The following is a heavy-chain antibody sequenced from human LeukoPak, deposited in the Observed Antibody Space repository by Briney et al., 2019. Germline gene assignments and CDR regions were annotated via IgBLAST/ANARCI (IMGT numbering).Heavy chain of an antibody. V-gene: IGHV3-7*04. CDR3: AKEHSGSYPDPDRENWFDP. D-gene: IGHD3-10*01. CDR1: GFTFSNSW. J-gene: IGHJ5*02. CDR2: IKEDGTDK. Sequence: GGSLRLSCAASGFTFSNSWMTWLRQAPGKGLEWVAHIKEDGTDKYYVDSVTGRFTISRDNTINSLYLQMSSLRAEDTAVYYCAKEHSGSYPDPDRENWFDPWGQGTLVTVSS.